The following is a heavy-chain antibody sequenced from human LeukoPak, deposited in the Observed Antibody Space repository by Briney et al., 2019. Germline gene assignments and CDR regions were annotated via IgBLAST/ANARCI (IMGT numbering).Heavy chain of an antibody. CDR2: IYPGDSDT. V-gene: IGHV5-51*01. D-gene: IGHD2-2*01. CDR1: GYSLSSYW. Sequence: GESLKISCKGSGYSLSSYWIGWVRQMPGKGLEWMGIIYPGDSDTRYSPSLQGQVSFSVDKSINTAYLQWSTLEASDTAMYYCARQDCYSANCYLEYWGQGTLVTVSS. CDR3: ARQDCYSANCYLEY. J-gene: IGHJ4*02.